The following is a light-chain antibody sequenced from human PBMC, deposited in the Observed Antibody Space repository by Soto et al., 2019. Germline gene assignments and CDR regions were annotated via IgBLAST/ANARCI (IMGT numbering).Light chain of an antibody. J-gene: IGKJ5*01. V-gene: IGKV1-16*02. CDR2: DAS. CDR1: HGISNY. CDR3: KQYSTYPIT. Sequence: DIQMTQSPSSLSASVGDRVTITCRASHGISNYLAWSQQKPGKAPKSLIYDASSLRSGVPSKFSGSGFGTEFTLTISSLQPEDFATYYCKQYSTYPITFGQGTRLEIK.